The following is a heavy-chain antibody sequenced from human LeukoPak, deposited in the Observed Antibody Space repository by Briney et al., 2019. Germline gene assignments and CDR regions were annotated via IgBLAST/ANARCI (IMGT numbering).Heavy chain of an antibody. CDR3: ARKGTPGDAFDI. CDR1: GFTFSSYE. D-gene: IGHD1-7*01. V-gene: IGHV3-48*03. Sequence: PGGSPRLSCAASGFTFSSYEMNWVRQAPGKGLEWVSYISSSGSTIYYADSVKGRFTISRDNAKNSLYLQMNSLRAEDTAVYYCARKGTPGDAFDIWGQGTMVTVSS. CDR2: ISSSGSTI. J-gene: IGHJ3*02.